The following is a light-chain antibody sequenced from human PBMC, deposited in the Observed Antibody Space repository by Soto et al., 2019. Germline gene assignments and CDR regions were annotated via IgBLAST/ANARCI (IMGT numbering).Light chain of an antibody. CDR1: SSNIGAGSD. CDR2: GNT. V-gene: IGLV1-40*01. J-gene: IGLJ1*01. Sequence: SVLTQPPSISGAPGQRVTISCTGSSSNIGAGSDVHWYHQLPGTAPKLLIYGNTNRPSGVPDRFSGSKSGTSASLAIAGLQTEDEGDYYCQTYDRSLSGLHVFGTGTKVTVL. CDR3: QTYDRSLSGLHV.